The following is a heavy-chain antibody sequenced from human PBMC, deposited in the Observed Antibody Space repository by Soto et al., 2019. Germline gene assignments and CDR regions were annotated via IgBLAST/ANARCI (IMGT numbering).Heavy chain of an antibody. CDR1: GYTFTSYY. V-gene: IGHV1-46*03. Sequence: ASVKVSCKASGYTFTSYYMHWVRQAPGQGLEWMGIINPSGGSTSYAQKFQGRVTMTRDTSTSTVYMELSSLRSEDTAVYYCASTEATQTSSGWYYFDYWGQGTLVTVSS. D-gene: IGHD6-19*01. J-gene: IGHJ4*02. CDR3: ASTEATQTSSGWYYFDY. CDR2: INPSGGST.